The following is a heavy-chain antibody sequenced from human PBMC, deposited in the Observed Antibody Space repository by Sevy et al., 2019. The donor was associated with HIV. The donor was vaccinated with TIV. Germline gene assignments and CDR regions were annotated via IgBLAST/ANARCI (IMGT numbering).Heavy chain of an antibody. CDR2: ISSDGNYR. J-gene: IGHJ6*02. V-gene: IGHV3-30*18. D-gene: IGHD3-16*01. CDR3: AKNRPPGGSYFSRHAMDV. CDR1: GFTFSAYD. Sequence: GGSLRLSCAASGFTFSAYDMHWVRQAPGKGLEWVAIISSDGNYRYYADSVRGRFSMSKDNSKNTMYLQISALSIEDTAVYYCAKNRPPGGSYFSRHAMDVWGRGTTVTVSS.